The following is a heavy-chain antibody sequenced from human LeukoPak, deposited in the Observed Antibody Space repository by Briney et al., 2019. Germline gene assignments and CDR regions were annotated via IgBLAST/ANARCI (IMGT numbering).Heavy chain of an antibody. J-gene: IGHJ4*02. CDR3: ARQWFGELSHFDY. CDR2: FSGSGGST. Sequence: GGSLRLSCAASGFTFSSYAMSWVRQAPGKGLEWVSTFSGSGGSTHYADSVKGRFTISRDNAKNSLYLQMNSLRAEDTALYYCARQWFGELSHFDYWGQGTLVTVSS. D-gene: IGHD3-10*01. V-gene: IGHV3-23*01. CDR1: GFTFSSYA.